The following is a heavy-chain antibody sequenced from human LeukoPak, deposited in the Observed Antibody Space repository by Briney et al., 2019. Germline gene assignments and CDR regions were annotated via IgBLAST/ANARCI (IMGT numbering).Heavy chain of an antibody. Sequence: ASVKVSCKASGYRFTDYYMHWVRQAPGQGLEWMGWINPINGDTIYAQKFGGRVTVTRDTSITTAYMELSRLRSDDTAVYYCASGDHRGGDYSSGNWGQGTLVTVSS. CDR3: ASGDHRGGDYSSGN. D-gene: IGHD4-17*01. CDR1: GYRFTDYY. CDR2: INPINGDT. V-gene: IGHV1-2*02. J-gene: IGHJ4*02.